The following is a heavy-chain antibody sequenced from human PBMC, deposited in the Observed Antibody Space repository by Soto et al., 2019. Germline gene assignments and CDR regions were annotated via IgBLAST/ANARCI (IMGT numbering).Heavy chain of an antibody. CDR2: ISWNSGSI. V-gene: IGHV3-9*01. J-gene: IGHJ4*02. CDR1: GFTFDNYA. Sequence: GGSLRLSCAASGFTFDNYAMHWVRQAPGKGLEWVSGISWNSGSIDYADSVKGRFTISRDNAKNSLYLQMNSLRAEDTALYYCAKDYSGSYSFDYWGQGTLVTVSS. CDR3: AKDYSGSYSFDY. D-gene: IGHD1-26*01.